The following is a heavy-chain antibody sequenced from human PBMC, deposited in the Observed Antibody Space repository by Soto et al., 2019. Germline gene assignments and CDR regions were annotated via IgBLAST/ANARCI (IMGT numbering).Heavy chain of an antibody. D-gene: IGHD2-15*01. CDR2: MNPNSGNT. V-gene: IGHV1-8*01. CDR3: ARICSSGSWYPRAADAFGI. CDR1: GYTFTSKY. J-gene: IGHJ3*02. Sequence: GTSVKPSCKAAGYTFTSKYITSMRQATKKENEWMGWMNPNSGNTGYAQKFQGRVTMTRNTSISTAYMELSSLRSEDTAVYYCARICSSGSWYPRAADAFGIWGQGTMVTVSS.